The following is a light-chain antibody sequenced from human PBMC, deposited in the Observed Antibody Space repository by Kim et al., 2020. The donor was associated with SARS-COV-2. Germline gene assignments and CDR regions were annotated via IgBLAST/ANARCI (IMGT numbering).Light chain of an antibody. J-gene: IGKJ4*01. Sequence: AIPMTQSPSSLSASVGDRVTITCRASQGIRNDLGWYQQKPGRAPNLLIYATSTLQSGVPSRFSGSGSGTDFTLTISSLQPEDVATYYCLQDYDDPLTFGGGTKVDIK. CDR2: ATS. CDR1: QGIRND. CDR3: LQDYDDPLT. V-gene: IGKV1-6*01.